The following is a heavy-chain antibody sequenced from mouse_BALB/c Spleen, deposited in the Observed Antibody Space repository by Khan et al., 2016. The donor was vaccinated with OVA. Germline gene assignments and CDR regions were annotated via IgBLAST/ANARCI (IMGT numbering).Heavy chain of an antibody. CDR2: IYPGSGSA. D-gene: IGHD1-1*01. Sequence: QVQLQQPGPELVKPGASVQMSCKASGYTFSDYVISWVKLRAGQGLEWIGEIYPGSGSAYYNEKFKGKATLTADKASNTAYMQLSSLTSEDSAVYFCARSYDGAWFAYWGQGTLGTVS. CDR1: GYTFSDYV. J-gene: IGHJ3*01. CDR3: ARSYDGAWFAY. V-gene: IGHV1-77*01.